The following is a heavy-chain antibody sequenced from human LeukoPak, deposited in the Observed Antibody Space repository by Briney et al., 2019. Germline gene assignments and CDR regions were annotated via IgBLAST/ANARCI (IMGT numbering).Heavy chain of an antibody. J-gene: IGHJ4*02. V-gene: IGHV3-23*01. CDR2: IRDSGDRT. Sequence: GGSLRLSCAASGFTFSSYAMSWVRQAPGKGLEWVSGIRDSGDRTYYADSVKGRFTISRDNSKNTLYLQMNSLRAEDTAVYYCAKLSWNDKGRFDCWGQGTLVTVSS. D-gene: IGHD1-1*01. CDR1: GFTFSSYA. CDR3: AKLSWNDKGRFDC.